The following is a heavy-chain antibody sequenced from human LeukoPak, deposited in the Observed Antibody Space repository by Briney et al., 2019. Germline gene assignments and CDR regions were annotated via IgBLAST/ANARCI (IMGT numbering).Heavy chain of an antibody. V-gene: IGHV4-34*01. Sequence: SETLSGTCAVYGGSFSGYYWSWVRQPPGKGLEWIGEINHSGSTNYNPSLKSRVTISVDTSKNQFSLKLSSVTAADTAVYYCARDLPGTTALDYWGQGTLVTVSS. D-gene: IGHD1-7*01. J-gene: IGHJ4*02. CDR3: ARDLPGTTALDY. CDR1: GGSFSGYY. CDR2: INHSGST.